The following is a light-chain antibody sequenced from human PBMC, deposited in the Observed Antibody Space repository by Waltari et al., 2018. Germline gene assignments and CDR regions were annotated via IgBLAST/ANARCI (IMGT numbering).Light chain of an antibody. CDR3: ASWDGSLGGVI. CDR1: NYNIGNNF. V-gene: IGLV1-47*01. Sequence: QSVLSQPPSASGTPGQRVTTSCSGSNYNIGNNFVYWYHQLPGPAPKLLKDINKQRPSGVPDRFSGSKSGTSASLAIIGLRSEDEADYYCASWDGSLGGVIFGVVTKLTVL. J-gene: IGLJ2*01. CDR2: INK.